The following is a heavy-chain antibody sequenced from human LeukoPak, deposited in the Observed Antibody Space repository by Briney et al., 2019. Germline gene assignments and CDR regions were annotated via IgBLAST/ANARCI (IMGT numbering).Heavy chain of an antibody. D-gene: IGHD6-19*01. CDR2: ISTYNGNS. CDR3: AREQANSGWGYYGMDV. Sequence: ASVKVSCKASGYTFTNYGISWVRQAPGQGLEWMGWISTYNGNSNYAQKLQDRVTMTTDTSTTTAYMDLTSLRSDDTAVYYCAREQANSGWGYYGMDVWGQGTTVTVSS. CDR1: GYTFTNYG. V-gene: IGHV1-18*01. J-gene: IGHJ6*02.